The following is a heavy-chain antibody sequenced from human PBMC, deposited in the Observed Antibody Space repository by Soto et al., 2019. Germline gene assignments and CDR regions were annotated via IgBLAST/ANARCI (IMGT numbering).Heavy chain of an antibody. CDR2: INHSGST. J-gene: IGHJ4*02. Sequence: QVQLQQWGAGLLKPSETLSLTCAVYGGSFSGYYWSWIRQPPGKGLEWIGEINHSGSTNYNPSLKSRVTISVDTSKSQFSLKLSSVTSADTAVYYCARGKITMVRGVTDHNFDYWGQGTLVTVSS. D-gene: IGHD3-10*01. V-gene: IGHV4-34*01. CDR3: ARGKITMVRGVTDHNFDY. CDR1: GGSFSGYY.